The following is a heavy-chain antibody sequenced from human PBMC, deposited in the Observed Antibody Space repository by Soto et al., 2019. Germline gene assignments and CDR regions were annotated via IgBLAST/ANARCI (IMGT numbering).Heavy chain of an antibody. J-gene: IGHJ4*02. CDR3: ARVNPLGELSSFDY. V-gene: IGHV4-30-4*01. D-gene: IGHD3-16*02. Sequence: QVQLQESGPGLVKPSQTLSLTCTVSGGSISSGDYYWSWIRQPPGKGLEWIGYIYYSGSTYYNPSLESRVTISVDASKNQFSLKLSSVTAADTAVYYCARVNPLGELSSFDYWGQGTLVTVSS. CDR2: IYYSGST. CDR1: GGSISSGDYY.